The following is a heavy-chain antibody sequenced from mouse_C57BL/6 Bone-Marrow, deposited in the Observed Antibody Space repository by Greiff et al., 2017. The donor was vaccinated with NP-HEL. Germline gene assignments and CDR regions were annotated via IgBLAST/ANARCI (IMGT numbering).Heavy chain of an antibody. Sequence: VQLQQSGPELVKPGASVTISCKASGYSFSSSWMNWVKQRPGKGLEWIGRIYPGDGDTNYNGKFKGKATLTADKSSSTAYMQLSSLTSEDSAVYFCARPDGYYSSPYAKDYWGKGTSVTASS. D-gene: IGHD2-3*01. J-gene: IGHJ4*01. CDR2: IYPGDGDT. CDR3: ARPDGYYSSPYAKDY. V-gene: IGHV1-82*01. CDR1: GYSFSSSW.